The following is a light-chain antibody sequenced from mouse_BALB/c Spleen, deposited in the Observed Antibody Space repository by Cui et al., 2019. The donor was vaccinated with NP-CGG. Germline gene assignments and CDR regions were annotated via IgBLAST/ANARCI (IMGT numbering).Light chain of an antibody. CDR2: GTH. V-gene: IGLV1*01. Sequence: QAVVTQESALTTSPGETVTLTCRTSTRAVTTSNYANWVQEKPDHLFTGLIGGTHNRAPGVPARFSGSLIGDKAALTITGAQTEDEAIYFCALWYSNHWVFGGGTKLTVL. CDR3: ALWYSNHWV. J-gene: IGLJ1*01. CDR1: TRAVTTSNY.